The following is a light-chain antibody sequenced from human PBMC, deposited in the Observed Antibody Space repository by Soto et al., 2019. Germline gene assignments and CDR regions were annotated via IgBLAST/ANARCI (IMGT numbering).Light chain of an antibody. J-gene: IGKJ4*01. CDR1: QGIGRW. CDR2: AAS. Sequence: DIQMTQSPSSVSASVGDRVTITCRASQGIGRWLAWYQQKPGKAPKLLIYAASSLQSEVPSRFSGSGSGTDFTLTISSLQPEDFATYHCQQANSFPPTFGGGTKVEIK. CDR3: QQANSFPPT. V-gene: IGKV1D-12*01.